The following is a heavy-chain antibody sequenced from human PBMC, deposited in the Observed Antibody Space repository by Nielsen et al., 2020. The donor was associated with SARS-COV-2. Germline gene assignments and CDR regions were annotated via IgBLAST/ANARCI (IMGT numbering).Heavy chain of an antibody. Sequence: GSLRLSCAASGFTFSSYAMSWVRQAPGKGLEWVSVIYSGGSSTYYADSVKGRFTISRDNSKNTLYLQMNSLRAEDTAVYYCAKTYSGSYRDYFDYWGQGTLVTVSS. D-gene: IGHD1-26*01. V-gene: IGHV3-23*03. CDR3: AKTYSGSYRDYFDY. J-gene: IGHJ4*02. CDR1: GFTFSSYA. CDR2: IYSGGSST.